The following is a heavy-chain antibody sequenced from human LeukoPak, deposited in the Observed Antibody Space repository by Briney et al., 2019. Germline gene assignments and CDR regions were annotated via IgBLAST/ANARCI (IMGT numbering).Heavy chain of an antibody. CDR1: GFMFTNCS. CDR3: AKVRGPLYYYAFDS. J-gene: IGHJ5*01. Sequence: GSCLRLSCAASGFMFTNCSFHWDRQAPGKGPEWVATVSYDGKYEFYSDSVNGGFSISRNDSDNTVYLQMNSLRPGDSAVFYCAKVRGPLYYYAFDSWGQGTMVTVSS. CDR2: VSYDGKYE. D-gene: IGHD3-22*01. V-gene: IGHV3-30*18.